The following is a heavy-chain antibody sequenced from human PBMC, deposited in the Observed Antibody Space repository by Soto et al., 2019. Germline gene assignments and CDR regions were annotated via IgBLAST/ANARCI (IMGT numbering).Heavy chain of an antibody. V-gene: IGHV4-39*01. Sequence: SETLSLTCTVSGGSISSSDFYWGWLRQTPGKGLELIGSMYYSGSTYYNPSLKSRVTISVDTSKNQFTLKLISVTAADTAVYSCAVVDSTGNRLYPCGEGALVTVPS. CDR3: AVVDSTGNRLYP. J-gene: IGHJ5*02. D-gene: IGHD6-25*01. CDR2: MYYSGST. CDR1: GGSISSSDFY.